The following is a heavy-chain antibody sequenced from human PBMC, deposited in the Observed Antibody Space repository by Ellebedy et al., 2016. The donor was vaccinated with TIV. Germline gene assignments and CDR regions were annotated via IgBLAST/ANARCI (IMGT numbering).Heavy chain of an antibody. CDR1: GFTFSHHA. CDR2: ISYDGNNK. Sequence: GGSLRLSCAASGFTFSHHAFYWVRQAPGKGLEWVTIISYDGNNKFYLDSVEGRFSISRDDSKNTLYLQMNSLRPEDTAVYYCARAIYGASNLWGRGTLVTVSS. J-gene: IGHJ2*01. CDR3: ARAIYGASNL. V-gene: IGHV3-30*04. D-gene: IGHD4-17*01.